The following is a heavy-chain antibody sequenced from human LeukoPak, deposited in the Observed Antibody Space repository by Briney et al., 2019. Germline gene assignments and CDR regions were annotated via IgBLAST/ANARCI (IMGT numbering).Heavy chain of an antibody. Sequence: PGGSLRLSCAASGFTFSSYGMHWVRQAPGKGLEWVAVIWYDGSNKYYADSVKGRFTISRDNSKNTLYPQMNSLRAEDTAVYYCARERIFSHNWFDPWGQGTLVTVSS. CDR3: ARERIFSHNWFDP. D-gene: IGHD3-3*01. CDR2: IWYDGSNK. CDR1: GFTFSSYG. J-gene: IGHJ5*02. V-gene: IGHV3-33*01.